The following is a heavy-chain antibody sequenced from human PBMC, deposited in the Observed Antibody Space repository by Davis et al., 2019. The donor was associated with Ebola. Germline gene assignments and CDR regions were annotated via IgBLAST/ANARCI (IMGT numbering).Heavy chain of an antibody. Sequence: SETLSLTCIVSGGSINSPDYYWAWVRQTPGRGLEWIGSIYYSGGTFYNPSLQSRVTLSVDTSKNEFSLELSSVTAADTAVYYCGRMVLSLIDTWGQGTLVTVSS. CDR2: IYYSGGT. CDR1: GGSINSPDYY. D-gene: IGHD3-10*01. J-gene: IGHJ5*02. CDR3: GRMVLSLIDT. V-gene: IGHV4-39*01.